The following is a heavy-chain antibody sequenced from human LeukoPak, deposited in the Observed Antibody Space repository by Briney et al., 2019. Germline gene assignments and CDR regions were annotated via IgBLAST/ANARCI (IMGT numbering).Heavy chain of an antibody. Sequence: SETLSLTCAVSGGSISSGGYSWSWIRQPPGKGLEWIGYIYHSGSTYYNPSLKSRVTISVDTSKNQFSLKLSSVTAADTAVYYCARWWEGYYFDYWGQGTLVTVSS. CDR2: IYHSGST. V-gene: IGHV4-30-2*02. J-gene: IGHJ4*02. CDR1: GGSISSGGYS. D-gene: IGHD1-26*01. CDR3: ARWWEGYYFDY.